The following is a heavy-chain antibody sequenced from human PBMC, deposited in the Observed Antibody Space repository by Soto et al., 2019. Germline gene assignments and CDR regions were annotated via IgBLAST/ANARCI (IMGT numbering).Heavy chain of an antibody. CDR2: FDPEDGET. CDR1: GATLPRLV. V-gene: IGHV1-24*01. J-gene: IGHJ4*02. Sequence: GASVKGGRKGFGATLPRLVPKWVCQAPRERHWWMGGFDPEDGETIYAQKFQGRVTMTEDTATDTAYMELSSLRSEDTAVYYCATHRSGRFLEWLPESSLGYWGQAPL. CDR3: ATHRSGRFLEWLPESSLGY. D-gene: IGHD3-3*01.